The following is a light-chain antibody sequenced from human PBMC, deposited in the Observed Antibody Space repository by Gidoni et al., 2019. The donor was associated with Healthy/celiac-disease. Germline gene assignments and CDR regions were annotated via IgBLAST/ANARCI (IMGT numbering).Light chain of an antibody. CDR1: RSDVWRYNL. J-gene: IGLJ3*02. CDR3: CSYAGSSTGWV. Sequence: QSALTQPASASRSPGQATTLSCTGTRSDVWRYNLVSWYQQHPGKAPKLMIYEGSKRPSGVSNRFSGSKSGNTASLTISGLQAEDEADYYCCSYAGSSTGWVFGGGTKLTVL. V-gene: IGLV2-23*01. CDR2: EGS.